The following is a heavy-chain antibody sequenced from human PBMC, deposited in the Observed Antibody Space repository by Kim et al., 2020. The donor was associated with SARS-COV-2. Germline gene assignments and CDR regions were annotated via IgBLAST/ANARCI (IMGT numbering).Heavy chain of an antibody. J-gene: IGHJ6*01. D-gene: IGHD6-19*01. CDR2: AYYIGNT. Sequence: SETLSLTCTVSGGSLSSSSYYWGWIRQPPGKGLEWIGTAYYIGNTYYNPSLKSRVTISGDTSKNQFSLKLGSVTAADTAVYYCARRQGYSSGWYVAFYY. CDR3: ARRQGYSSGWYVAFYY. CDR1: GGSLSSSSYY. V-gene: IGHV4-39*01.